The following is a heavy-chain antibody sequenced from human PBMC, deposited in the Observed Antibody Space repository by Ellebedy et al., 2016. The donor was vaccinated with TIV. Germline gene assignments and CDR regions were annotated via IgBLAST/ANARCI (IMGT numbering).Heavy chain of an antibody. CDR1: GFTVSNNY. J-gene: IGHJ4*02. CDR3: ARGVLSGY. D-gene: IGHD2/OR15-2a*01. CDR2: IYTTGDT. V-gene: IGHV3-66*01. Sequence: PGGSLRPSCPPPGFTVSNNYMRSVRQAPGKGLEWASLIYTTGDTHYADFVKGRFTISRDNSKNTVYLQMNILRAEETAVYYCARGVLSGYWGQGPLVTVSS.